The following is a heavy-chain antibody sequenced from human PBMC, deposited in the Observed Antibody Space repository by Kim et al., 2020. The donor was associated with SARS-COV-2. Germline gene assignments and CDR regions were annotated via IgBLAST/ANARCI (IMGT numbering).Heavy chain of an antibody. Sequence: ASVKVSCKASGYTFTGYYMHWVRQAPGQGLEWMGWINPNSGGTNYAQKFQGRVTMTRDTSISTAYMELSRLRSDDTAVYYCARPIVVVPPYGMDVWGQGTTVTVSS. J-gene: IGHJ6*02. D-gene: IGHD3-22*01. CDR3: ARPIVVVPPYGMDV. CDR2: INPNSGGT. CDR1: GYTFTGYY. V-gene: IGHV1-2*02.